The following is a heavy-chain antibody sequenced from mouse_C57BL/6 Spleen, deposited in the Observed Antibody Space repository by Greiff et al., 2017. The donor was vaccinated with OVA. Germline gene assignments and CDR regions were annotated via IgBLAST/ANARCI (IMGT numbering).Heavy chain of an antibody. Sequence: QVQLQQPGAELVKPGASVKLSCTASGYNFTSYWMHWVKQRPGRGLEWIGRIDPNSGGTKYAEKFKSKATLTVDKPSSTAYMQLSSLTSEDSAVYYCARIGDDGSSYGGYFDVWGTGTTVTVSS. V-gene: IGHV1-72*01. CDR3: ARIGDDGSSYGGYFDV. J-gene: IGHJ1*03. D-gene: IGHD1-1*01. CDR2: IDPNSGGT. CDR1: GYNFTSYW.